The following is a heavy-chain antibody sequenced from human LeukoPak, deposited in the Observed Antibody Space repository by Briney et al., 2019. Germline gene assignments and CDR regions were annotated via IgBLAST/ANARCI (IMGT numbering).Heavy chain of an antibody. V-gene: IGHV3-66*01. CDR1: GFTVSSNY. CDR3: ARDMSYYDSTSDY. J-gene: IGHJ4*02. D-gene: IGHD3-22*01. Sequence: GGSLRLSCAASGFTVSSNYMSWVRQAPGKGLEWVSVIYSGGSTYYADSVKGRFTISRDNSKNTLYLQMNSLRAEDTAVYYCARDMSYYDSTSDYWGQGTLVTISS. CDR2: IYSGGST.